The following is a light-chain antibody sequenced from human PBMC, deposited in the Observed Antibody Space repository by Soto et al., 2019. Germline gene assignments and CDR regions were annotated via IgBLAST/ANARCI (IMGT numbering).Light chain of an antibody. CDR3: HQYNNYSST. CDR2: DAS. CDR1: QSITNW. V-gene: IGKV1-5*01. J-gene: IGKJ1*01. Sequence: DIQMTQSPSTLSLYVGDRVTITCRASQSITNWVAWYQQKPGKAPKLLIYDASNLESGVPARFSGGGSGTDFTLTVSSLQPDDFATYYCHQYNNYSSTFDQGTKVEV.